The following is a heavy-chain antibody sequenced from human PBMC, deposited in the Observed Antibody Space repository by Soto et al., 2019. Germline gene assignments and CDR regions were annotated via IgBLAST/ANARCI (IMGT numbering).Heavy chain of an antibody. D-gene: IGHD2-8*01. CDR3: VARSNGADY. CDR2: IYSGGST. V-gene: IGHV3-53*02. Sequence: EVQLVETGGGLIQPGGSLRLSCAASGFIVSSNYMSWVRQAPGKGLDWVSVIYSGGSTYHADSVKGRFTNSRDNSKNTLYLQMNNLRAEAMAVYYCVARSNGADYWGQGTLVTVSS. J-gene: IGHJ4*02. CDR1: GFIVSSNY.